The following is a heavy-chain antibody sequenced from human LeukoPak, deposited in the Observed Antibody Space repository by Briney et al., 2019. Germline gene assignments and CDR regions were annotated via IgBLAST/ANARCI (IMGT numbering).Heavy chain of an antibody. V-gene: IGHV4-30-4*08. D-gene: IGHD3-10*01. J-gene: IGHJ4*02. CDR2: IYYSGRT. Sequence: SSETLSLTCTVSGGSISSGDYYWSWIRQPPGKGLEWIGYIYYSGRTYYNPSLKSRVTISVDTSKNQFSLKLSSVTAADTAVYYCARPSDYYGSGIPYWGQGTLVTVSS. CDR1: GGSISSGDYY. CDR3: ARPSDYYGSGIPY.